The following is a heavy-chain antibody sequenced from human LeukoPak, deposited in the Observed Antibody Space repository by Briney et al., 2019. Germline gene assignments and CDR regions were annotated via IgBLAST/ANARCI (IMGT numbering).Heavy chain of an antibody. CDR1: GFSFSGFG. V-gene: IGHV3-48*04. Sequence: GGSLRLSCAASGFSFSGFGMNWVRQAPGKGLEWISYIGSSGSAGGNIYYAVSVKGRFTISRDNAKNSLYLEMNSLRAEDTAVYYCARGFRHTAMFLDYWGQGTPVTVSS. CDR2: IGSSGSAGGNI. CDR3: ARGFRHTAMFLDY. J-gene: IGHJ4*02. D-gene: IGHD5-18*01.